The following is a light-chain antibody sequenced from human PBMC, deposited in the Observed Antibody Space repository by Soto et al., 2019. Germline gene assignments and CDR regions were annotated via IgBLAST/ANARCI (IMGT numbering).Light chain of an antibody. CDR3: QQVNTKWYT. CDR1: QGISSY. V-gene: IGKV1-9*01. CDR2: GAS. Sequence: DIQLTQSPSFLSASVGDRVTISCRASQGISSYLAWYHQKAGKAPKLLIFGASTLASGVPSRFSGSGSGTEFTLAISSLQSEDIGTFYCQQVNTKWYTFGQGTKLEI. J-gene: IGKJ2*01.